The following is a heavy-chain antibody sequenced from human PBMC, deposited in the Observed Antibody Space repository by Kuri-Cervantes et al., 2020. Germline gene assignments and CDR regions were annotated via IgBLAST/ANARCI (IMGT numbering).Heavy chain of an antibody. D-gene: IGHD3-10*01. CDR2: IYYSGST. Sequence: SETLSLTCTVSGGSISSSSYYWGWIRQPPGEGLEWIGSIYYSGSTYYNPSLKSRVTISVDTSKNQFSLKLSSVTAADTAVYYCASRRITMVRGVRFFDYWGQGTLVTVSS. J-gene: IGHJ4*02. CDR3: ASRRITMVRGVRFFDY. CDR1: GGSISSSSYY. V-gene: IGHV4-39*07.